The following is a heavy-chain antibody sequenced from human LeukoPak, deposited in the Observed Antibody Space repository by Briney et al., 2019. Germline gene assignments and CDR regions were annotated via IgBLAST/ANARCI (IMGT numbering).Heavy chain of an antibody. D-gene: IGHD6-6*01. V-gene: IGHV4-59*08. CDR2: IYYSGST. CDR1: GGSISSYY. CDR3: ARVKAALYYFDY. J-gene: IGHJ4*02. Sequence: PSETLSLTCTVSGGSISSYYWSWIRQPPGKGLEWIGYIYYSGSTNYNPSLKSRVTISVDTSKNQFSLKLSSVTAADTAVYYCARVKAALYYFDYWGQGTLVTVSS.